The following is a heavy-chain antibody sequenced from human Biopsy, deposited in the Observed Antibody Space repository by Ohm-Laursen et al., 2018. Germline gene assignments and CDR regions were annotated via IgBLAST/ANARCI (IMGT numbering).Heavy chain of an antibody. V-gene: IGHV4-38-2*01. CDR3: ARHPTGFWFDP. Sequence: SDTLSLTCAVSGHSVRSGYYWGWIRQPPGRGLEWIGSIFQNGYTYYNPSLETRVTISVDTSKDQFSLKLTSVAAADTAVYYCARHPTGFWFDPWGQGTLVIVSS. CDR1: GHSVRSGYY. CDR2: IFQNGYT. J-gene: IGHJ5*02.